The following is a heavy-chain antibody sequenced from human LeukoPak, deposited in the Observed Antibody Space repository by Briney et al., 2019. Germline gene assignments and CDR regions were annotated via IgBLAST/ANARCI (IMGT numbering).Heavy chain of an antibody. CDR1: GGSISSSNW. CDR2: IYHSGST. D-gene: IGHD3-10*01. Sequence: SETLPLTCAVSGGSISSSNWWSWVRQPPGQGLEWIGEIYHSGSTNYNPSLKSRVTISVDTSKNQFSLKLSSVTAADTAVYYCARAGVRGVFDYWGQGTLVTVSS. J-gene: IGHJ4*02. CDR3: ARAGVRGVFDY. V-gene: IGHV4-4*02.